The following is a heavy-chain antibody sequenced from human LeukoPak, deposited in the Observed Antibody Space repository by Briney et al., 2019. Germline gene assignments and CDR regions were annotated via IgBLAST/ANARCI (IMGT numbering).Heavy chain of an antibody. V-gene: IGHV4-34*01. CDR1: GGSFSGYY. CDR3: ARNLYSSVPYWYFDL. J-gene: IGHJ2*01. CDR2: INHSGST. D-gene: IGHD6-19*01. Sequence: SETLSLTCAVYGGSFSGYYWSWIRQPPGKGLEWIGEINHSGSTNYSPSLKSRVTVSVDTSKNQFSLKLRSVTAADTAVYYCARNLYSSVPYWYFDLWGRGTLVTVSS.